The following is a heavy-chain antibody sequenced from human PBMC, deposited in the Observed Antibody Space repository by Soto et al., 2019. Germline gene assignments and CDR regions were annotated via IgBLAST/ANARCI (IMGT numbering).Heavy chain of an antibody. CDR3: SRDPNIVATMVATYYYYGMDV. CDR1: GFTFSSYW. D-gene: IGHD5-12*01. J-gene: IGHJ6*02. V-gene: IGHV3-7*01. Sequence: PGGSLRLSCAASGFTFSSYWMSWVRQAPGKGLEWVANIKQDGSEKYYVDSVKGRFTISRDNAKNSLYLQMNSLRAEDTAVYYWSRDPNIVATMVATYYYYGMDVWGQGTTVTVSS. CDR2: IKQDGSEK.